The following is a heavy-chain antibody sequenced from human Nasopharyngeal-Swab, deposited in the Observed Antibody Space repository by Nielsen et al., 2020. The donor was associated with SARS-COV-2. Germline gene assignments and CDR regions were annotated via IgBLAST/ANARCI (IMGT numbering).Heavy chain of an antibody. J-gene: IGHJ5*02. V-gene: IGHV1-24*01. D-gene: IGHD2-15*01. Sequence: ASVKVSCKVSGYTLTELSMHWVRQAPGKGLDWMGGFDPEDGETIYAQKFQGRVTMTEDTSTDTAYMEVSSLRSEDTAVYYCATGAVVAATGWFDPWGQGTLDTVSS. CDR3: ATGAVVAATGWFDP. CDR2: FDPEDGET. CDR1: GYTLTELS.